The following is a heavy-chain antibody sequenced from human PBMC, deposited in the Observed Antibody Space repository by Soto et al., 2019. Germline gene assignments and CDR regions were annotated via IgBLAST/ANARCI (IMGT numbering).Heavy chain of an antibody. CDR2: INHSGST. J-gene: IGHJ4*02. CDR1: GGSFSGYY. D-gene: IGHD6-13*01. Sequence: PSETLSLTCAVYGGSFSGYYWSWIRQPPGKGLEWIGEINHSGSTNYNPSLKSRITISVDTSKNQFSLKLSSVTAADTAVYYCARHNGPRSWYSYWGQGTLVTVSS. CDR3: ARHNGPRSWYSY. V-gene: IGHV4-34*01.